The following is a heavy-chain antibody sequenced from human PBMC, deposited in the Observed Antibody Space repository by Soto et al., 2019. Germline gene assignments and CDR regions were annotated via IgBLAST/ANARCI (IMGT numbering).Heavy chain of an antibody. V-gene: IGHV1-69*01. CDR3: ARGPKAQYFWSGYYDGWGMAV. CDR1: GGTFSSYA. CDR2: IIPIFGTA. Sequence: QVQLVQSGAEVKKPGSSVKVSCKASGGTFSSYAISWVRQAPGQGLEWMGGIIPIFGTANYAQKFQGRVTITADESPSTAYLGLSSLRFEDSAVYYCARGPKAQYFWSGYYDGWGMAVWGQGTTVTVSS. J-gene: IGHJ6*02. D-gene: IGHD3-3*01.